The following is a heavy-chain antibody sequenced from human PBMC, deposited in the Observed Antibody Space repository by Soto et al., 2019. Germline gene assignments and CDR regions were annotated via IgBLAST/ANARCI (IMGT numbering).Heavy chain of an antibody. Sequence: SETLSLTCTVSGGSISSGDYYWSWIRQPPGKGLEWIGYIYYSGSTYYNPSLKSRVTISVDTSKNQFSLKLSSVTAADTAVYYCARKWVGWFGELKSSGWFDPWGQGTLVTVSS. CDR2: IYYSGST. D-gene: IGHD3-10*01. V-gene: IGHV4-30-4*01. J-gene: IGHJ5*02. CDR1: GGSISSGDYY. CDR3: ARKWVGWFGELKSSGWFDP.